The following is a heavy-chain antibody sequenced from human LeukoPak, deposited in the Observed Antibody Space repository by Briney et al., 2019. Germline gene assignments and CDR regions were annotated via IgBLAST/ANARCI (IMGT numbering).Heavy chain of an antibody. CDR3: ARDHLSSGSSPDYYYYYYMDV. J-gene: IGHJ6*03. D-gene: IGHD6-19*01. CDR2: INSDGSST. Sequence: PGGSLRLSCAASGFTSSSYWMHWVRQAPGKGLVWVSRINSDGSSTSYADSVKGRFTISRDNAKNTLYLQMNSLRAEDTAVYYCARDHLSSGSSPDYYYYYYMDVWGKGTTVTISS. V-gene: IGHV3-74*01. CDR1: GFTSSSYW.